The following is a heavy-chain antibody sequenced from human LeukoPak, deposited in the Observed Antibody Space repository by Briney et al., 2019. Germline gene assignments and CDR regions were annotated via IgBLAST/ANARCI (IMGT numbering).Heavy chain of an antibody. D-gene: IGHD1-1*01. Sequence: GGSLRLSCAASGFTFSGDYMSWVRQAPGKGLEWVSAISGSGGSTYYADSVKGRFTISRDNSKNTLYLQMNSLRAEDTAVYYCALQERGFDIWGQGTMVTVSS. J-gene: IGHJ3*02. CDR2: ISGSGGST. CDR1: GFTFSGDY. V-gene: IGHV3-23*01. CDR3: ALQERGFDI.